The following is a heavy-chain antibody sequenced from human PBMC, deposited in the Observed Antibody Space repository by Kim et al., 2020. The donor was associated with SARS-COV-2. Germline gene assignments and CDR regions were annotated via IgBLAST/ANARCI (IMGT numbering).Heavy chain of an antibody. V-gene: IGHV3-73*01. D-gene: IGHD6-13*01. CDR2: IRSKANSYAT. J-gene: IGHJ4*02. Sequence: GGSLRLSCAASGFTFSGSAMHWVRQASGKGLEWVGRIRSKANSYATAYAASVKGRFTISRDDSKNTAYLQMNSLKTEDTAVYYCTSWTGVAAADGRSDYWGQGTLVTVSS. CDR3: TSWTGVAAADGRSDY. CDR1: GFTFSGSA.